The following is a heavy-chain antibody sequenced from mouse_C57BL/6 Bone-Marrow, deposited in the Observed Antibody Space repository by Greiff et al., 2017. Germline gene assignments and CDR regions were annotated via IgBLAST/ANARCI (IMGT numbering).Heavy chain of an antibody. Sequence: QVQLQQPGAELVMPGASVKLSCKASGYTFTSYWMHWVKQRPGQGLEWIGEIDPSDSYTNYNQKFKGKSTLTVDKSSSTAYMQLSSLTSEDSAVYYCARTPFIYYGYGYFDDWGQGTTLTVSS. D-gene: IGHD2-2*01. CDR3: ARTPFIYYGYGYFDD. CDR1: GYTFTSYW. CDR2: IDPSDSYT. V-gene: IGHV1-69*01. J-gene: IGHJ2*01.